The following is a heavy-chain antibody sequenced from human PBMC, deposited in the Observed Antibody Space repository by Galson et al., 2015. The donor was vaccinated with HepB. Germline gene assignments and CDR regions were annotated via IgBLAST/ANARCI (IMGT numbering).Heavy chain of an antibody. CDR2: ISPGSGYT. D-gene: IGHD3-10*01. Sequence: SLRLSCAASGFPFRDFFMTWIRQSPGKGLEWLSYISPGSGYTHYADSVKGRFTISRYRARNSIYLQMHNLRVEDTAVYFCVRVAVGSWHWFDPWGKGTLVTVSP. CDR3: VRVAVGSWHWFDP. CDR1: GFPFRDFF. J-gene: IGHJ5*02. V-gene: IGHV3-11*05.